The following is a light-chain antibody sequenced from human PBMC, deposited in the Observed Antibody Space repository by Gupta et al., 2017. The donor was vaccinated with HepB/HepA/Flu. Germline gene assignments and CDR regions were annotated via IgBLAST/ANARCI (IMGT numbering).Light chain of an antibody. CDR3: QHDGSSPLYA. Sequence: SVLTQSPGILSLSPGERVTLSCRASQSLNNNYLAWHQQKPGQAPRLLIYVTSIRASVPSDRFSGSASGTDFTLTISILDPEDFAVYYCQHDGSSPLYAFGPGTKLEI. CDR2: VTS. V-gene: IGKV3-20*01. J-gene: IGKJ2*01. CDR1: QSLNNNY.